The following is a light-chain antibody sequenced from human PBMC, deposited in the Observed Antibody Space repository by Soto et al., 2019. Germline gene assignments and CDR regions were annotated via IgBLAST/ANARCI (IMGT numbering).Light chain of an antibody. CDR2: EGS. CDR3: CSYAGNSDV. V-gene: IGLV2-23*01. CDR1: SSDVGSYNL. J-gene: IGLJ1*01. Sequence: QSALTQPASVSGSPGQSITISCTGTSSDVGSYNLVSWYQQHPGKAPKLMIYEGSKRPSGVSSRFSGSKSGNTASLTISGLQAEDEADYYCCSYAGNSDVFGTGTKLPVL.